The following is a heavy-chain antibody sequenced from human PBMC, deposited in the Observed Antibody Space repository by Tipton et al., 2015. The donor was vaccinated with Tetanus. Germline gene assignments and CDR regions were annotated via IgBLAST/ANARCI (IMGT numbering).Heavy chain of an antibody. CDR1: GGSVRGGDYQ. J-gene: IGHJ4*02. V-gene: IGHV4-61*08. Sequence: TLSLTCTISGGSVRGGDYQWNWIRQTPGKGLEWLAYISYSERTNSNYSLKSRITVSQDTSKNQFSLKLTSVTAADTAVYYCARANYEFPKKGPFDSWGRGTLVTVSS. CDR3: ARANYEFPKKGPFDS. CDR2: ISYSERT. D-gene: IGHD3-3*01.